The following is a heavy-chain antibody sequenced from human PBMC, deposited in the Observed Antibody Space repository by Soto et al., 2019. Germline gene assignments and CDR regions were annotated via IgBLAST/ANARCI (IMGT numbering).Heavy chain of an antibody. CDR3: ARGRGELWSLDY. CDR1: GGSISSGDYY. J-gene: IGHJ4*02. CDR2: IYYSGST. Sequence: SETLSLTCTVSGGSISSGDYYWSWIRQPPGKGLEWIGYIYYSGSTLYNPSLKSRVTISVDTSKNQFSLKLSSVTAADTAVYYCARGRGELWSLDYWGQGTLVTVSS. V-gene: IGHV4-30-4*01. D-gene: IGHD3-16*01.